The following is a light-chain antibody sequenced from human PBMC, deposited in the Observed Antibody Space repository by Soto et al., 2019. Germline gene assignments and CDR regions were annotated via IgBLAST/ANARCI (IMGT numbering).Light chain of an antibody. CDR1: QSVSSN. CDR3: QQYNNWPTIT. CDR2: GAS. V-gene: IGKV3-15*01. J-gene: IGKJ5*01. Sequence: EIVMTQSPATLSVSPGERATLSCRASQSVSSNLAGYQQKPGQAPRLLIYGASNRSTGIPARFSGSGSGTEFTLTISSLQSEDFAVYYCQQYNNWPTITFGQGTRLEIK.